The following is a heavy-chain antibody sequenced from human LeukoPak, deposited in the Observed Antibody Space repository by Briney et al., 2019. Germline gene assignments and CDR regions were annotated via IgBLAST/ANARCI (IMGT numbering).Heavy chain of an antibody. CDR2: ISYDGSNK. D-gene: IGHD3-3*01. J-gene: IGHJ4*02. CDR1: GFTFSSYG. V-gene: IGHV3-30*18. Sequence: GSLRLSCAASGFTFSSYGMHWVRQAPGKGLEWVAVISYDGSNKYYADSVKGRFTISRDNSKNTLYLQMNSLRAEDTAVYYCAKDRGDYDFWSALEYWGQGTLVTVSS. CDR3: AKDRGDYDFWSALEY.